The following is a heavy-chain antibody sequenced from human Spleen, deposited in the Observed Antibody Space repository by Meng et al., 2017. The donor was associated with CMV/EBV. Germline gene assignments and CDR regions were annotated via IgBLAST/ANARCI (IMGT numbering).Heavy chain of an antibody. D-gene: IGHD6-13*01. V-gene: IGHV3-43*01. CDR2: ISWDGDNT. Sequence: GESLKISCTGFGFTFDDYTMHWVRQAPGKGLEWVSLISWDGDNTYYADSVKGRFAISRDNSKSYLYLQMNCLRREDTALYYCATDLMGSSWFNSGFDSWGQGTLVTVSS. CDR3: ATDLMGSSWFNSGFDS. J-gene: IGHJ4*02. CDR1: GFTFDDYT.